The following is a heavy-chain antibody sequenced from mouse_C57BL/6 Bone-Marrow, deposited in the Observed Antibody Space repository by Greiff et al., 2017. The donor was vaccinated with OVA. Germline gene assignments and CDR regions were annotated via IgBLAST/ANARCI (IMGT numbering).Heavy chain of an antibody. CDR2: ISSGSSTI. V-gene: IGHV5-17*01. CDR3: SRDGNYGYFDV. J-gene: IGHJ1*03. CDR1: GFTFSDYG. Sequence: EVKLVESGGGLVKPGGSLTLSCAASGFTFSDYGMHWVRQAPEKGLEWVAYISSGSSTIYYADTVKGRFTISRDNAKNTLFLQMTSLRSEDTAMYYCSRDGNYGYFDVWGTGTTVTVSS. D-gene: IGHD2-1*01.